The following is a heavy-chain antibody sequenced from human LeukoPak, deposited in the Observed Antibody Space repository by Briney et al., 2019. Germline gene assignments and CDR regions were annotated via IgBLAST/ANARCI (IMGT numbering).Heavy chain of an antibody. CDR3: ARSGYSSGWYHSDY. Sequence: GGSLRLSCAASGFTFSSHWMSWVRQPPGKGREWVANIKQDGSEKYYVDSVKGRFTISRDNAKNSLYLQMNSLRAEDTAVYYCARSGYSSGWYHSDYWGQGTLVTVSS. CDR2: IKQDGSEK. J-gene: IGHJ4*02. D-gene: IGHD6-19*01. CDR1: GFTFSSHW. V-gene: IGHV3-7*01.